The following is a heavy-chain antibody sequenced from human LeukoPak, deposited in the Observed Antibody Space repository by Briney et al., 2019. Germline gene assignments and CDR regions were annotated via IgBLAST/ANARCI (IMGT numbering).Heavy chain of an antibody. CDR2: INAGNGNT. D-gene: IGHD6-19*01. J-gene: IGHJ6*02. Sequence: ASVKVSCKASGYTFTSYAMHWVRQAPGQRLEWMGWINAGNGNTKYSQKFQGRVTITRDTSVSTAYMELSSLRSEDTAVYYCAREENSSGWYDYYGMDVWGQGTTVTVSS. V-gene: IGHV1-3*01. CDR3: AREENSSGWYDYYGMDV. CDR1: GYTFTSYA.